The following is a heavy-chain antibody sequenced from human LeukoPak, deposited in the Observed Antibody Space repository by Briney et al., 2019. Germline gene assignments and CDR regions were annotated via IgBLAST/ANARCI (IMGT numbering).Heavy chain of an antibody. Sequence: SVKVSCKASGGTFSSYAISWVRQAPGQGLEWMGRIIPIFGTANYAQKFQGRVTITADKPTSTAYMELSSLRSEDTAVYYCARSLIAVAGTGSDWGQGTLVTVSS. D-gene: IGHD6-19*01. CDR3: ARSLIAVAGTGSD. J-gene: IGHJ4*02. CDR2: IIPIFGTA. CDR1: GGTFSSYA. V-gene: IGHV1-69*06.